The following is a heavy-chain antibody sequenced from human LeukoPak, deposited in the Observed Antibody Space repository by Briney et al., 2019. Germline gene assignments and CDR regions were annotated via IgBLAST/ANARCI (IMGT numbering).Heavy chain of an antibody. D-gene: IGHD3-22*01. J-gene: IGHJ4*02. CDR2: TRKKAKGYTT. CDR1: GFTLSDYY. CDR3: ARAQSDSSGYYYVGDY. V-gene: IGHV3-72*01. Sequence: PGGSLRLSCAASGFTLSDYYMDWVRQAPGQGLEWVARTRKKAKGYTTEYAAPVKGRFTISRDDSKNSVDLQMNSLITEDTAVHYCARAQSDSSGYYYVGDYWGQGTLVTVSS.